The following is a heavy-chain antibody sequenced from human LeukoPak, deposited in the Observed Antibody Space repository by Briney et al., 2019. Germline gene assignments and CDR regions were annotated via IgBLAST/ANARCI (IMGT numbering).Heavy chain of an antibody. CDR1: GFTFGDYV. Sequence: PGGSLRLSCTASGFTFGDYVMSWVRQAPGKGLEWVGFIRSKVYGGTTEYAASVKGRFTISRDDSKSIAYLQMNSLRTEDTAVYYCASPVFLEKDSSAYYYWGQGTLVTVSS. CDR2: IRSKVYGGTT. CDR3: ASPVFLEKDSSAYYY. D-gene: IGHD3-22*01. J-gene: IGHJ4*02. V-gene: IGHV3-49*04.